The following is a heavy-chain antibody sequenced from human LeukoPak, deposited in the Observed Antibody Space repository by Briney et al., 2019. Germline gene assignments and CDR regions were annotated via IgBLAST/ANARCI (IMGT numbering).Heavy chain of an antibody. D-gene: IGHD4-17*01. CDR1: GYTLTELS. CDR2: FDPEDGET. CDR3: ARVGTMTTVTTLGY. Sequence: ASVKVSCKVSGYTLTELSMHWVRQAPGKGLEWMGGFDPEDGETIYAQKFQGRVTMARDTSTSTVYMELSSLRSEDTAVYYCARVGTMTTVTTLGYWGQGTLVTVSS. V-gene: IGHV1-24*01. J-gene: IGHJ4*02.